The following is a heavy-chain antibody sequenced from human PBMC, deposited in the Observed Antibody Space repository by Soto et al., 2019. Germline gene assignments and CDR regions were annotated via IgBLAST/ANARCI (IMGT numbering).Heavy chain of an antibody. CDR1: GFTFSSYW. CDR2: INSDGSST. D-gene: IGHD6-13*01. J-gene: IGHJ6*02. CDR3: ARNIAAAGRRVYYYGMDV. V-gene: IGHV3-74*01. Sequence: PGGSLRLSSAASGFTFSSYWMHWVRQAPGKGLVWVSRINSDGSSTSYADSVKGRFTISRDNAKNTLYLQMNSLRAEDTAVHYCARNIAAAGRRVYYYGMDVWGQGTTVTVSS.